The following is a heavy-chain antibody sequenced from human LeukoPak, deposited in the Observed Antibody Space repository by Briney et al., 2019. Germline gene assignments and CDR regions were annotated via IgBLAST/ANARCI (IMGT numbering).Heavy chain of an antibody. CDR3: VSPDIVVVPALGWFGP. Sequence: GGSLRLSCAASGFTFSRYDMNWVRQAPGKGLEWVSYISSSSTKYYADSVKGRFTISRDNAKNSLYLQMNSLGDEDTAVYYCVSPDIVVVPALGWFGPWGQGTLVTVSS. CDR1: GFTFSRYD. J-gene: IGHJ5*02. CDR2: ISSSSTK. D-gene: IGHD2-2*01. V-gene: IGHV3-48*02.